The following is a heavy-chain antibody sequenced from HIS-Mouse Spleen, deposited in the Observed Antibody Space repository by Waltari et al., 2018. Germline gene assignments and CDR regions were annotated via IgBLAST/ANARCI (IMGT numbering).Heavy chain of an antibody. D-gene: IGHD1-26*01. CDR3: AKDRGSQFDY. V-gene: IGHV3-30*18. Sequence: QVQLVESGGGVVQPGRSLRLSCAASGSTFSSYGMHWVRQAPGKGLEWVAVISYDGSNKDYADSVKGRFTISRDNSKNTLYLQMNSLRAEDTAVYYCAKDRGSQFDYWGQGTLVTVSS. J-gene: IGHJ4*02. CDR2: ISYDGSNK. CDR1: GSTFSSYG.